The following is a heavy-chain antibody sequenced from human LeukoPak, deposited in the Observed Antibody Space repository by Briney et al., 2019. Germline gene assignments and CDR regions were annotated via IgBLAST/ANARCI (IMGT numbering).Heavy chain of an antibody. V-gene: IGHV4-34*01. CDR3: ARGRNTNIVVVPAANPLYYFDY. CDR2: INHSGST. Sequence: KTSETLSLTCAVYGGSFSGYYWSWIRQPPGKGLEWIGEINHSGSTNYNPSLKSRVTISVDTSKNQFSLKLSSVTAADTAVYYCARGRNTNIVVVPAANPLYYFDYWGQGTLVTVSS. J-gene: IGHJ4*02. D-gene: IGHD2-2*01. CDR1: GGSFSGYY.